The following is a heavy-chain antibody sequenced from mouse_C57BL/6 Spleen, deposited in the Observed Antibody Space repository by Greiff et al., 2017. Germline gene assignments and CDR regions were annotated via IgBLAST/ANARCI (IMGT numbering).Heavy chain of an antibody. CDR2: ILPGSGST. CDR1: GYTFTSYW. V-gene: IGHV1-9*01. Sequence: VQLLQPGAELVKPGASVKLSCKASGYTFTSYWMHWVKQRPGRGLEWIGEILPGSGSTKYNEKFTGKATFTADTSSNTAYMQLSSLTTEDAAIYYCARVDYWGQGTTLTVSS. J-gene: IGHJ2*01. CDR3: ARVDY.